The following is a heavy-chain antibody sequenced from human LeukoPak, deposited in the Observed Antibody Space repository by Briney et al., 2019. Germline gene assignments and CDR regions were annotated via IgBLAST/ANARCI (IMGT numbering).Heavy chain of an antibody. CDR1: GFIFSTYA. Sequence: PGGSLRLSCAASGFIFSTYAMNWVRQAPGKGLEWVGRIKSKNVGGTTDYAAPVKGRFTISRDDSKNTVYLQMNSLKIEDTAVYYCTSHAAFDPWGQGTLVTVSS. CDR2: IKSKNVGGTT. V-gene: IGHV3-15*01. J-gene: IGHJ5*02. CDR3: TSHAAFDP.